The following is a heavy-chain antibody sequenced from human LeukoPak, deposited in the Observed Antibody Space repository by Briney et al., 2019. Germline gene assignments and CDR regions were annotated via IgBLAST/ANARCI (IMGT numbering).Heavy chain of an antibody. CDR3: AKEGVTAPFDP. D-gene: IGHD2-21*02. CDR1: GFTFDDYA. Sequence: GGSLRLSCAASGFTFDDYAMHWVRQAPGKGLEWVSGISWNSGSIGYADSVKGRFTISRDNAKNSLYLQMNSLRAEDTALYYCAKEGVTAPFDPWGQGTLVTVSS. J-gene: IGHJ5*02. CDR2: ISWNSGSI. V-gene: IGHV3-9*01.